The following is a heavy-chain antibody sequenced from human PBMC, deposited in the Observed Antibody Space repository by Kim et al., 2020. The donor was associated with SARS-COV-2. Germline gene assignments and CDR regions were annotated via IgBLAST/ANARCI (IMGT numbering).Heavy chain of an antibody. Sequence: GGSLRLSCAASGFTFSNYAMNWVRQAPGKGLEWVSAISVSGGGTYYADSVTGRFTISRDSSKNTLYLQMNSLRAEDTALYYCAKQYDSGSYYYGMDVWGQWTTVTVS. CDR1: GFTFSNYA. V-gene: IGHV3-23*01. D-gene: IGHD3-10*01. CDR3: AKQYDSGSYYYGMDV. CDR2: ISVSGGGT. J-gene: IGHJ6*02.